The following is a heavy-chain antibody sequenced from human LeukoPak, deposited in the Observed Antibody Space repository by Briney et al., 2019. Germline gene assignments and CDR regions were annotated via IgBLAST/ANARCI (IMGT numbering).Heavy chain of an antibody. CDR1: GFTFSSYA. CDR3: AKDSSDFWSSYYHFDAFDI. J-gene: IGHJ3*02. CDR2: ISGSGGST. V-gene: IGHV3-23*01. Sequence: GGSLRLSCAASGFTFSSYAMSWVRQAPGKGLEWVSAISGSGGSTYYADSVKGRFTISRDNSKNTLYLQMNSLRAEDTAVYYCAKDSSDFWSSYYHFDAFDIWGQGTMVTVSS. D-gene: IGHD3-3*01.